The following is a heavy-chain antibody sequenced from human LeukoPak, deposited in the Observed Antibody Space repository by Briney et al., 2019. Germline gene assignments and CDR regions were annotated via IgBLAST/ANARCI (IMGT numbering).Heavy chain of an antibody. CDR3: ARRTVSTLPYALDV. V-gene: IGHV3-48*01. CDR1: GFTFSTYT. CDR2: IRSSGSTI. Sequence: GGSLRLSCVASGFTFSTYTMNWVRQAPGKGLEWVSYIRSSGSTIYYADSVKGRFTISRDSAKNSLFLQMNSLRAEDTAVYYCARRTVSTLPYALDVRGQGTTVTVAS. J-gene: IGHJ6*02. D-gene: IGHD4-11*01.